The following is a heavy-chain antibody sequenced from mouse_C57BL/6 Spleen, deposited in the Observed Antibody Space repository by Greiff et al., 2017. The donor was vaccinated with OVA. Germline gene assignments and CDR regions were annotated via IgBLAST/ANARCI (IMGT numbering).Heavy chain of an antibody. D-gene: IGHD1-3*01. V-gene: IGHV5-9-1*02. Sequence: EVQVVESGEGLVKPGGSLKLSCAASGFTFSSYAMSWVRQTPEKRLEWVAYISSGGDYIYYADTVKGRFTISRDNARNTLYLQMSSLKSEDTAMDYCTREVSSWYCDVWGTGTTVTVSS. J-gene: IGHJ1*03. CDR1: GFTFSSYA. CDR3: TREVSSWYCDV. CDR2: ISSGGDYI.